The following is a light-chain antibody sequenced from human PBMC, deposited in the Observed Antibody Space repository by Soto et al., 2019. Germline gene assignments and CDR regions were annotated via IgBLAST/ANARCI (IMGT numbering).Light chain of an antibody. CDR2: GAS. V-gene: IGKV3-20*01. J-gene: IGKJ1*01. CDR1: QSVSATY. Sequence: EVLLTQSPGTVSLSRGERATLSCRASQSVSATYIAWYQQKSGQAPRLLLYGASSRATGIPDRFSGSGSGTEFTLTIDRLEPEDFATYYCQQYGSSPRAFGQGTKVDIK. CDR3: QQYGSSPRA.